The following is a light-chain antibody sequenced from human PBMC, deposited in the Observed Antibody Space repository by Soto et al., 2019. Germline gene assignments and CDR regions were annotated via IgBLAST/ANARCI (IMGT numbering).Light chain of an antibody. V-gene: IGKV1-5*03. CDR2: KAS. CDR1: QSISSW. CDR3: QQFRT. Sequence: DIQMTQSPSTLSASVGDRVTITCRASQSISSWLAWYQQKPGKAPKLLLYKASSLESGVPSRFSGSAFDTEFTLTISSLQPDDFSSYYCQQFRTFGQGTKVEIK. J-gene: IGKJ1*01.